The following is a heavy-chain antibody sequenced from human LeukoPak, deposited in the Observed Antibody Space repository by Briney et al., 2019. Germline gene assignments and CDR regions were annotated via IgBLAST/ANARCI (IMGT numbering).Heavy chain of an antibody. J-gene: IGHJ3*01. D-gene: IGHD2-2*01. CDR1: GFAVGTNY. CDR3: AREGGRGYCSTTSCAFDL. CDR2: IFSGGVT. V-gene: IGHV3-53*01. Sequence: GGSLRLSCAASGFAVGTNYMTWVRQAPGQGLECVSVIFSGGVTYYADSVKGRFTTSSDTSKNTLFLQMNSLGAEDTAMYYCAREGGRGYCSTTSCAFDLWGQGTMVTVSS.